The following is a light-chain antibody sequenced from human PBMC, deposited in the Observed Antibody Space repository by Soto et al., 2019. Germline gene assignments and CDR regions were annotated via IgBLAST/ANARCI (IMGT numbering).Light chain of an antibody. J-gene: IGLJ1*01. CDR1: SSDVGSYNV. CDR2: DDT. Sequence: QSALTQPASVSGSPGQSITISCTGTSSDVGSYNVVSWYQQHPGKAPKLMIYDDTKRPSGVSNRFSGSKSGNTASLTISGLQAEDEADYYCCSYAGSTTEVFGTGTKLTVL. V-gene: IGLV2-23*01. CDR3: CSYAGSTTEV.